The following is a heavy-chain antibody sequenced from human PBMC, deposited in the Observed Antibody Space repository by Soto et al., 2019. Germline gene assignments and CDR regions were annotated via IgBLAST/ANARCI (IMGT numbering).Heavy chain of an antibody. CDR2: IHPSSQPI. D-gene: IGHD3-22*01. V-gene: IGHV3-48*03. J-gene: IGHJ6*02. CDR1: GFTFSSSE. CDR3: ARDWYDSSGPGHYYYGMDV. Sequence: PAGSLRLSCAASGFTFSSSEMYWVRQAPGKGLEWVSYIHPSSQPIFYAGSVKGRFTISRDNAKNSLYLQMSSLRAEDSAVYYCARDWYDSSGPGHYYYGMDVWGQGTTVTVSS.